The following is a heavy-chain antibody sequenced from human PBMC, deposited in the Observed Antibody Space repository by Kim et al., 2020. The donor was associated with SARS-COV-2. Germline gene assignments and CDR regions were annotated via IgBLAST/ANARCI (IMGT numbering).Heavy chain of an antibody. CDR3: ARSRYSCYDGAFDI. V-gene: IGHV4-31*03. CDR1: GGSISSGGYY. J-gene: IGHJ3*02. CDR2: IFYSGST. Sequence: SETLSLTCTVSGGSISSGGYYWSWIRQHPGKGLEWIGYIFYSGSTYYNPSLKSRVTISVETSKNQFSLKLSSVTAADTAVYYCARSRYSCYDGAFDIWGQGPMLSVSS. D-gene: IGHD5-12*01.